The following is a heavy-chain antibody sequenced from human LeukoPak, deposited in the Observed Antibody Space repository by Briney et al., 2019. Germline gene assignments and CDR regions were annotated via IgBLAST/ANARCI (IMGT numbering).Heavy chain of an antibody. V-gene: IGHV4-34*01. Sequence: SETLSLTCAVYGGSFSGYYWSWIRQPPGKGLEWIGEINHSGSTNYNPSLKSRVTISVDTSKNQFSLKLSSVTAADTAVYYCARGSASDYWGQGTLVTVSS. CDR1: GGSFSGYY. CDR2: INHSGST. CDR3: ARGSASDY. J-gene: IGHJ4*02.